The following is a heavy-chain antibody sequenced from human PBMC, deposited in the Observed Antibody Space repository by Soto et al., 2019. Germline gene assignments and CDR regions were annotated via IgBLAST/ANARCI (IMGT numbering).Heavy chain of an antibody. D-gene: IGHD2-15*01. CDR3: AKAKAPLFGYCSGGSCYNYFDY. Sequence: GGSLRLSCAASGFTFSSYAMSWVRQAPGKGLEWVSAISGSGGSTYYADSVKGRFTISRDNPKNTLYLQMNSLRAEDTAVYYCAKAKAPLFGYCSGGSCYNYFDYWGQGTLVTVSS. CDR1: GFTFSSYA. V-gene: IGHV3-23*01. J-gene: IGHJ4*02. CDR2: ISGSGGST.